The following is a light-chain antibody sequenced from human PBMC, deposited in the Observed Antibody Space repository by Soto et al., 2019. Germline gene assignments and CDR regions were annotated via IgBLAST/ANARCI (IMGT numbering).Light chain of an antibody. CDR2: EVT. J-gene: IGLJ2*01. V-gene: IGLV2-11*01. CDR3: CSYAGRFRAV. CDR1: SGDVGAYNF. Sequence: QSALTQPRSVSGSPGQSVTISCSGTSGDVGAYNFVSWYQQYPGKAPRLVIYEVTKRPSGVPDRFSGSKSGNTASLTISGLQADDEADYHCCSYAGRFRAVFGGGTKVTVL.